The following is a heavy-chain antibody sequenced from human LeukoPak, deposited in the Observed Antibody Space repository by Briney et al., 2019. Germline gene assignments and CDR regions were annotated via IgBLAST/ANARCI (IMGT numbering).Heavy chain of an antibody. D-gene: IGHD5-18*01. V-gene: IGHV3-21*01. CDR1: GFTFSYHN. J-gene: IGHJ4*02. Sequence: GGSLGLSCAASGFTFSYHNMNWVRQAPGKGLEWVSFISRSGNDKYYADSVKGRFTISRDNAKNSLYLQMNSLRAEDTAVYYCARDFDPDTARDYWGQGTLVTVSS. CDR3: ARDFDPDTARDY. CDR2: ISRSGNDK.